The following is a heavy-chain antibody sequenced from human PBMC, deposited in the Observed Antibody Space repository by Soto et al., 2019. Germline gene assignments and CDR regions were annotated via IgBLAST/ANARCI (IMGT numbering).Heavy chain of an antibody. CDR3: AKDQDSSGYYSWFDP. V-gene: IGHV3-23*01. Sequence: EVQLLESGGGLVQPGGSLRLSCAASGFTFSSYAMSWVRPAPGKGLEWVSAISGSGGSKYYADSVKGRFTISRDNSKNTLYLQMNSLRAEDTAVYYCAKDQDSSGYYSWFDPWGQGTLVTVSS. CDR1: GFTFSSYA. CDR2: ISGSGGSK. J-gene: IGHJ5*02. D-gene: IGHD3-22*01.